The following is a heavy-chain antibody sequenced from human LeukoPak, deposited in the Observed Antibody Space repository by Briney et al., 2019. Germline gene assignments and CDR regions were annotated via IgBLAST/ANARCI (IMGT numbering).Heavy chain of an antibody. Sequence: GGSLRLSCAASGFTFSSYDMNWVRQAPGRGLEWGSGFSGSGGTTYYADSVKGRFTIYRDNSKKTVYLKRNRLRGEDTAVYYCANGNRCTSPDCLGYYYFYMDVWGKGTTVTVSS. D-gene: IGHD2-8*01. CDR2: FSGSGGTT. CDR3: ANGNRCTSPDCLGYYYFYMDV. CDR1: GFTFSSYD. J-gene: IGHJ6*03. V-gene: IGHV3-23*01.